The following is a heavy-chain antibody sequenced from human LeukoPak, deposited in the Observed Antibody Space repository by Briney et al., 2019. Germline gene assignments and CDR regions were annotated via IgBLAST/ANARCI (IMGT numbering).Heavy chain of an antibody. D-gene: IGHD6-19*01. J-gene: IGHJ4*02. CDR1: GFTFTSSA. CDR3: AAEVGEDIAVTGFDY. CDR2: IVVGSGNT. Sequence: SVKVSCKASGFTFTSSAVQWVRQARGQRLEWIGWIVVGSGNTNYAQKFQERVTITRDMSTSTAYTELSSLRSEDTAVYYCAAEVGEDIAVTGFDYWGQGTLVTVSS. V-gene: IGHV1-58*01.